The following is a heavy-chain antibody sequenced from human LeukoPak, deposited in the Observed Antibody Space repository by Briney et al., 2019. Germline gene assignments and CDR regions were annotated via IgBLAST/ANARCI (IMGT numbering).Heavy chain of an antibody. D-gene: IGHD5-12*01. CDR3: AKDRAGNSGSRGFDY. Sequence: GGSLRLSCAASGFTFNIYAMSWVRQAPGKGLEWVSDISGSGGITYYADSVKGRFTISRDNSKNTLYLQVRSLRAEDTAVYYCAKDRAGNSGSRGFDYWGQGTLVTVSS. CDR1: GFTFNIYA. J-gene: IGHJ4*02. CDR2: ISGSGGIT. V-gene: IGHV3-23*01.